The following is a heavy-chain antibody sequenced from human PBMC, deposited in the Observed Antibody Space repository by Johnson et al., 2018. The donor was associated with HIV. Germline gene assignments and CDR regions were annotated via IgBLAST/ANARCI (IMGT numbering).Heavy chain of an antibody. CDR1: GFTFSSYG. CDR2: ISYNGTNT. J-gene: IGHJ3*02. D-gene: IGHD2-2*01. V-gene: IGHV3-30*03. CDR3: ARVAPAHDAFDI. Sequence: QVQLVESGGGLVQPGGSLRLSCAASGFTFSSYGMHWVRQTPGKGLEWVAVISYNGTNTWYADSVKGRFTISRDNSKNTLYLQMNSLRAEDTAVYYCARVAPAHDAFDIWGQGTMVTVSS.